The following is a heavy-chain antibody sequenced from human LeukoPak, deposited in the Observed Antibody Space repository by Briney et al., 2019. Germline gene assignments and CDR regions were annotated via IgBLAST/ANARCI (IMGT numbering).Heavy chain of an antibody. V-gene: IGHV4-59*08. J-gene: IGHJ5*02. Sequence: PSETLSLTCTVSGGSISSYYWSWIRQPPGKGLEWIGYIYYSGSTNYNPSLKSRVTISVDTSNNQFSLKLSSVTAADTAVYYCARIVGGSLGWFDPWGQGTLVTVSS. CDR3: ARIVGGSLGWFDP. D-gene: IGHD1-26*01. CDR1: GGSISSYY. CDR2: IYYSGST.